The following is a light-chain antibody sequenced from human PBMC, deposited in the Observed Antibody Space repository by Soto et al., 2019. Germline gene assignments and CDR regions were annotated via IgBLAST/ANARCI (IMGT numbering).Light chain of an antibody. J-gene: IGKJ4*01. CDR1: QSISSY. V-gene: IGKV1-39*01. CDR2: TAS. Sequence: DIQMTQSPSSLSASVGDRVTITCRASQSISSYLNWYQQKPGKAPKLLIYTASSLQSGVPSRFSGSGSGTDFTLTISSLQPGDFATFYCQQSYSTPLTFGGGTKVESK. CDR3: QQSYSTPLT.